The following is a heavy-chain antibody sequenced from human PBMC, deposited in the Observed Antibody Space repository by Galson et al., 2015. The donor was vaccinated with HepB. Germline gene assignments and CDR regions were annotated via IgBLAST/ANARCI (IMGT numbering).Heavy chain of an antibody. CDR2: ISSSSSYI. V-gene: IGHV3-21*01. D-gene: IGHD3-10*01. CDR3: ARDSSGYYGSGSYYPEIDY. CDR1: GFTFSSYS. Sequence: SLRLSCAASGFTFSSYSMNWVRQAPGKGLEWVSSISSSSSYIYYADSVKGRFTISRDNAKNSLYLQMNSLRAEDTAVYYCARDSSGYYGSGSYYPEIDYWGQGTLVTVSS. J-gene: IGHJ4*02.